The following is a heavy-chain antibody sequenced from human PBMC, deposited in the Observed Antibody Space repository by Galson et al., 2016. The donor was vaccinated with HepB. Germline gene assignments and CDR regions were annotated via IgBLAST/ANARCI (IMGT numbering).Heavy chain of an antibody. Sequence: SLRLSCAASGFSFSTSGMSWVRQTPGRGLEWVSGITSSGGTTHYADSVKGRFTISRDNSHNTLYLYMHSLRAWDTAVYYCGKHGGFDYWGQGALVTVSS. V-gene: IGHV3-23*01. CDR2: ITSSGGTT. D-gene: IGHD3-16*01. CDR1: GFSFSTSG. CDR3: GKHGGFDY. J-gene: IGHJ4*02.